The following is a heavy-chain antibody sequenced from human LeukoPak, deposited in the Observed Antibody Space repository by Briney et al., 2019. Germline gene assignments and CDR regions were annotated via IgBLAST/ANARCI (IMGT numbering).Heavy chain of an antibody. CDR3: ASAKVGSGHGGDCSSTSCYTYAFDI. V-gene: IGHV4-39*07. Sequence: SETLSLTCTVSGGSISSSSYYWGWIRQPPGKGLEWIGSMYYSGSTYYNASPKSRVTISVDTSKNQFSLKLSSVTAADTAVYYCASAKVGSGHGGDCSSTSCYTYAFDIWGQGTMVTVSS. CDR1: GGSISSSSYY. D-gene: IGHD2-2*02. J-gene: IGHJ3*02. CDR2: MYYSGST.